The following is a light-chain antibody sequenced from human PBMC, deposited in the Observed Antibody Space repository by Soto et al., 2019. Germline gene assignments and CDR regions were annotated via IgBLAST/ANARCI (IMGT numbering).Light chain of an antibody. CDR1: QSLLHSNGNNY. J-gene: IGKJ4*01. CDR2: LGS. Sequence: DFVMTQSPLSLAVTPGEPASITCRSSQSLLHSNGNNYLGWYLQKPGQSPQLLIYLGSNRASGVPDRVSGSGAGTEYTLKISRVEAEDVGVYYCMQALETPLTFGGGTKVEIK. V-gene: IGKV2-28*01. CDR3: MQALETPLT.